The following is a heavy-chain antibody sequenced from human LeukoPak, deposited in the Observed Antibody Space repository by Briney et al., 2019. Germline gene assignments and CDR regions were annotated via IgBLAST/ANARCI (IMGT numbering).Heavy chain of an antibody. CDR2: INTNTGNP. V-gene: IGHV7-4-1*02. CDR3: ARSNNDGDYLGVGFDY. J-gene: IGHJ4*02. CDR1: GYTFSSDA. D-gene: IGHD4-17*01. Sequence: GASVKVSCTASGYTFSSDAMNWVRQAPGQGLEWMGWINTNTGNPTYAQGFTGRFVFSLDTSVSTAYLQISSLQAEDTAVYYCARSNNDGDYLGVGFDYWGQGTLVTVSS.